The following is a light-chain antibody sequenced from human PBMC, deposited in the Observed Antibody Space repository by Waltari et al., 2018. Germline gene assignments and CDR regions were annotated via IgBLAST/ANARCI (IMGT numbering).Light chain of an antibody. J-gene: IGLJ3*02. V-gene: IGLV2-23*01. Sequence: QSALTQPASVSGSPGHSITISCTVSSSDFENYNLVSWYQQHPGKAPKLIIYEGTERPSGVSNRFSGSKSGNTASLTISGLQAEDEADYQCFSYETNSAWVFGGGTKVTVL. CDR3: FSYETNSAWV. CDR1: SSDFENYNL. CDR2: EGT.